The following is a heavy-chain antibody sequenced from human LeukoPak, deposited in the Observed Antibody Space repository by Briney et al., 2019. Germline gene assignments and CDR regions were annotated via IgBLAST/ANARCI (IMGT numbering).Heavy chain of an antibody. CDR1: GGSISSSSYY. CDR3: ARDHSVAGTGY. Sequence: KSSETLSLTCTVSGGSISSSSYYWGWIRQPPGKGLEWIGSIYYSGSTYYNPTLKSRVTISVDTSKNQFSLKLSSVTAADTAVYYCARDHSVAGTGYWGQGTLVTVSS. CDR2: IYYSGST. J-gene: IGHJ4*02. V-gene: IGHV4-39*07. D-gene: IGHD6-19*01.